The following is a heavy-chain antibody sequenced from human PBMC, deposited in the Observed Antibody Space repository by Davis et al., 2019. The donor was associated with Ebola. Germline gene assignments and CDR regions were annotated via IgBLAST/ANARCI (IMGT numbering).Heavy chain of an antibody. CDR3: AKRSDYRSFDY. J-gene: IGHJ4*02. V-gene: IGHV3-23*01. Sequence: PGGSLRLSCAASGFIFSSYAMSWVRQAPGKGLEWVSTISGSGGSTYYADSVKGRFTISRDNSKNTLYLQMNSLRGEDTAVYYCAKRSDYRSFDYWGQGTLVTVSS. CDR2: ISGSGGST. CDR1: GFIFSSYA. D-gene: IGHD4-11*01.